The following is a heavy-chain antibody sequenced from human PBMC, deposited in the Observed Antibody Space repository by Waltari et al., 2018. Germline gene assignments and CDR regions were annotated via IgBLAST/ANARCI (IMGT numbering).Heavy chain of an antibody. J-gene: IGHJ4*02. CDR1: GYSISSGYY. V-gene: IGHV4-38-2*02. Sequence: QVQLQESGPGLVKPSETLSLTCTVSGYSISSGYYWGWIRQPPGKGLEWIGSIYHSGSTYYNPSLKSRVTISVDTSKNQFSLKLSSVPAADTAVYYCARVSDDSSGSFDYWGQGTLVTVSS. D-gene: IGHD3-22*01. CDR3: ARVSDDSSGSFDY. CDR2: IYHSGST.